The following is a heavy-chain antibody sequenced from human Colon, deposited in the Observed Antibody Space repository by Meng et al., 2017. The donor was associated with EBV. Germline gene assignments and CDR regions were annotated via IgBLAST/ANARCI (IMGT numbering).Heavy chain of an antibody. Sequence: QVHPQESGPGLVKPSQTLSLTCTVSGGSISSGGYYWSWIRQHPGKGLEWIGYIYYSGSTYYNPSLKSRVTISIDTSKNQFSLKLSSVTAADTAVYYCARGPSRWLQFSFDYWGQGTLVTVSS. J-gene: IGHJ4*02. CDR1: GGSISSGGYY. CDR3: ARGPSRWLQFSFDY. CDR2: IYYSGST. V-gene: IGHV4-31*03. D-gene: IGHD5-24*01.